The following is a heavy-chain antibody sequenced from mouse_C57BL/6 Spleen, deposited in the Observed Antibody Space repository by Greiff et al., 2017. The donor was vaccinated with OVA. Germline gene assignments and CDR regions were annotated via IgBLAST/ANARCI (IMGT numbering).Heavy chain of an antibody. Sequence: QVQLQQSGAELMKPGASVKLSCKATGYTFTGYWIEWVKQRPGHGLEWIGEILPGSGSTNYNEKFKGKATFTADTSSNTAYIQLSSLTTEDSAIYYCASPDYYGSSYWYFDVWGTGTTVTVSS. CDR3: ASPDYYGSSYWYFDV. J-gene: IGHJ1*03. CDR2: ILPGSGST. D-gene: IGHD1-1*01. V-gene: IGHV1-9*01. CDR1: GYTFTGYW.